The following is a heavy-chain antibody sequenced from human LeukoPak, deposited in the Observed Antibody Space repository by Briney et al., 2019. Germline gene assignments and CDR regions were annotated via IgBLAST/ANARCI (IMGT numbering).Heavy chain of an antibody. V-gene: IGHV3-23*01. CDR3: AKKLDGGSHPLGRFDP. J-gene: IGHJ5*02. Sequence: GGSLRLSCAASGFTFSSYAMSWVRQAPGKGLEWVSAISGSGGSTYYADSVKGRFTISRDNSKNTLYLQMNSLRAEDTAVYYCAKKLDGGSHPLGRFDPWGQGTLVTVSS. CDR1: GFTFSSYA. CDR2: ISGSGGST. D-gene: IGHD2-15*01.